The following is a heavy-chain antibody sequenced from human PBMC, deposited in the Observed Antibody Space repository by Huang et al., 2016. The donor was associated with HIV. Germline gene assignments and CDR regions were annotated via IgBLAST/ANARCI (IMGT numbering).Heavy chain of an antibody. CDR2: INPNTGNP. CDR1: GYSFTKYA. CDR3: ARDGGRELLWFGELLGAFDI. V-gene: IGHV7-4-1*02. Sequence: QVQLVQSGSELKKPGASVKVSCEASGYSFTKYAMNWVRQAPGQGLEWMGWINPNTGNPTYAQVFTGRFVFSLDTSVSTAYLQINSLKAEDTAVYYCARDGGRELLWFGELLGAFDIWGQGTMVTVSS. D-gene: IGHD3-10*01. J-gene: IGHJ3*02.